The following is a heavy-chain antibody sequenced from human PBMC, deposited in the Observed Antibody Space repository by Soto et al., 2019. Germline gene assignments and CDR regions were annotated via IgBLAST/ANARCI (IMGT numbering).Heavy chain of an antibody. V-gene: IGHV2-26*04. CDR2: IFSNDEK. Sequence: QVTVKESGPVLVKPTETLTLTCTVSGFSLSNAGLGVSWIRQPPGKALEWLAHIFSNDEKSYSTSLKSRLTISKHTSKSQVVLTMTNMHPVDTATYYCASTYSTSWYWFDPWGQGTLVTVSS. CDR3: ASTYSTSWYWFDP. CDR1: GFSLSNAGLG. D-gene: IGHD6-13*01. J-gene: IGHJ5*02.